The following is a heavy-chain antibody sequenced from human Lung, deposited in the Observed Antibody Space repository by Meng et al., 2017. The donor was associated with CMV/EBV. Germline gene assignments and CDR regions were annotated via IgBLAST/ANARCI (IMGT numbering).Heavy chain of an antibody. CDR3: ARMGARGGNSLIDY. V-gene: IGHV4-38-2*02. Sequence: SETLSLXXSVSGYSIGSGYFWGWIRQPPGKGLEWVGSIYHSGSTYHNPSLKSRVTISADSPRNQFSLKLISVTAADTAAYYCARMGARGGNSLIDYWGQGXLVTVSS. CDR2: IYHSGST. J-gene: IGHJ4*02. CDR1: GYSIGSGYF. D-gene: IGHD4-23*01.